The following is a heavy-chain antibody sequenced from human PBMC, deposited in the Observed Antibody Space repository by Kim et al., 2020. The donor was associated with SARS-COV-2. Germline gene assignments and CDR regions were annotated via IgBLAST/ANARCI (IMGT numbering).Heavy chain of an antibody. D-gene: IGHD3-3*01. CDR3: ATVPILYDFWSGYYDY. J-gene: IGHJ4*02. CDR1: GYTLTELS. Sequence: ASVKVSCKVSGYTLTELSMHWVRQAPGKGLEWMGGFDPEDGETIYAQKFQGRVTMTEDTSTDTAYMELSSLRSEDTAVYYCATVPILYDFWSGYYDYWGQGTLVTVSS. V-gene: IGHV1-24*01. CDR2: FDPEDGET.